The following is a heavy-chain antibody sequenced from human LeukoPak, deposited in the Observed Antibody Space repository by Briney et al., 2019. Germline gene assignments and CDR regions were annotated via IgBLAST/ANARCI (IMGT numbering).Heavy chain of an antibody. CDR2: IFYSGST. V-gene: IGHV4-39*07. J-gene: IGHJ6*02. Sequence: SETLSLTCTVSGGSISSSSYYCGWVRQPPGKGLEWIGTIFYSGSTYYNPSLKSRVTISVNTSKNQFSLKLTSVTAADTAVYYCASQTTRNYGMDVWGQGTTVTVSS. CDR1: GGSISSSSYY. D-gene: IGHD4-11*01. CDR3: ASQTTRNYGMDV.